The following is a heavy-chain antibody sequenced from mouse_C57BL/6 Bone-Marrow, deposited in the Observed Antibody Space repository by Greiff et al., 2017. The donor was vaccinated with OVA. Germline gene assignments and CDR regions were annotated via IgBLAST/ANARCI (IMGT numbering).Heavy chain of an antibody. CDR1: GFTFSDFY. D-gene: IGHD2-3*01. CDR3: ARDEDGNYYAMDY. CDR2: SRNKANDYTT. J-gene: IGHJ4*01. V-gene: IGHV7-1*01. Sequence: EVQVVESGGGLVQSGRSLRLSCATSGFTFSDFYMEWVRQAPGKGLEWIAASRNKANDYTTEYSASVKGRFIVSRDTSQSILYLQMNALRAEDTAIYYCARDEDGNYYAMDYWGQGTSVTVSS.